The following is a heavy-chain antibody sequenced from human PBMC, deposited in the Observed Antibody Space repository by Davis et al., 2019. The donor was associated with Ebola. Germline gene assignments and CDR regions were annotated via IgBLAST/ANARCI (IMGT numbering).Heavy chain of an antibody. CDR1: GFTFSGSA. V-gene: IGHV3-73*01. D-gene: IGHD3-22*01. CDR3: TSTIYDSSGYYVDY. CDR2: IRSKANSYAT. J-gene: IGHJ4*02. Sequence: GGSLRLSCAASGFTFSGSAMHWVRQASGKGLEWVGRIRSKANSYATAYAASVKGRFTISRDDSKNTAYLQMNSLKTEDTAVYYCTSTIYDSSGYYVDYWGQGTLVTVSS.